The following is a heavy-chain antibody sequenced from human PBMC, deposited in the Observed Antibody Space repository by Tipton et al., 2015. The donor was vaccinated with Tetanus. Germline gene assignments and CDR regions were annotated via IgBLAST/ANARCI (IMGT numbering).Heavy chain of an antibody. V-gene: IGHV4-4*02. J-gene: IGHJ4*02. CDR3: AKSRTALTHPLDY. CDR2: IYHTGST. D-gene: IGHD2-15*01. CDR1: GDSISSSFW. Sequence: TLSLTCAVSGDSISSSFWWTWLRQPPGKGLEGIGEIYHTGSTNYNPSLKSRVTISVDKSRNQFSRTLTSVTAADTAVYYCAKSRTALTHPLDYWGQGTLVTVSS.